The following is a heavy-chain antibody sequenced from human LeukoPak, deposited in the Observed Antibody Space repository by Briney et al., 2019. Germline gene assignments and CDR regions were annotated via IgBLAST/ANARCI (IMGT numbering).Heavy chain of an antibody. CDR1: GGSISSYY. CDR3: ARDRLERLANWFDP. Sequence: SETLSLTCTVSGGSISSYYWSWIRQPAGKGLEWIGRICTSGSTNYNPSLKSRVTMSVDTSKNQFSLKLSSVTAADTAVYYCARDRLERLANWFDPWGQGTLVTVSS. J-gene: IGHJ5*02. D-gene: IGHD1-1*01. CDR2: ICTSGST. V-gene: IGHV4-4*07.